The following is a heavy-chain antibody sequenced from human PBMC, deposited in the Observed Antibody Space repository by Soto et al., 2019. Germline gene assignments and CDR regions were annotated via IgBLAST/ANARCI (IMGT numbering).Heavy chain of an antibody. Sequence: PGESLKISCKGSGYSFTSYWIGWVRQMPGKGLEWMGTIYPGDSDTRYSPSFQGQVTISADKSSSTAYLQWSSLKASDTAMYYCARQGGVMAYGMDVWGQGTTVTVSS. D-gene: IGHD3-16*01. V-gene: IGHV5-51*01. CDR1: GYSFTSYW. CDR2: IYPGDSDT. J-gene: IGHJ6*02. CDR3: ARQGGVMAYGMDV.